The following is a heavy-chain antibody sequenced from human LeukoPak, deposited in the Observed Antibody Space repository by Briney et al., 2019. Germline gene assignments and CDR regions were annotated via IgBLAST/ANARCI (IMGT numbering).Heavy chain of an antibody. J-gene: IGHJ3*02. CDR2: IYYSGST. Sequence: PSETLSLTCTVSGGSITTYYWSWIRQPPGKGLEWIGYIYYSGSTNYNPSLKSRVTISVDTSKNQFSLKLSSVTAADTAVYYCARVGGYSSSSSGLPWVRDDAFDIWGQGTMVTVSS. V-gene: IGHV4-59*01. CDR1: GGSITTYY. CDR3: ARVGGYSSSSSGLPWVRDDAFDI. D-gene: IGHD6-6*01.